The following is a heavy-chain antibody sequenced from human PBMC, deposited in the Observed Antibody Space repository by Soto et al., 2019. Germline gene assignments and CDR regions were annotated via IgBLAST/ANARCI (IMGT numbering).Heavy chain of an antibody. CDR3: ARRNSGWYFDL. V-gene: IGHV3-23*01. CDR1: GFTFSSYA. CDR2: ISGSGDST. D-gene: IGHD4-4*01. J-gene: IGHJ2*01. Sequence: EVQLLESGGGLVQPGGSLRLSCAASGFTFSSYAMNWVRQAPGKGLEWVSVISGSGDSTYYADSVKGRFTISRDNSKNTLYLQMNSLRAEDTAVYYCARRNSGWYFDLWAVAPWSLSPQ.